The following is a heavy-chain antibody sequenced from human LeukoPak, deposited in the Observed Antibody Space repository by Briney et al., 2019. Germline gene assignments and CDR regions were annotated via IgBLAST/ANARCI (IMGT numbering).Heavy chain of an antibody. CDR3: ARDRRECSSGWPPPFDY. CDR1: GYTFTSYG. Sequence: ASVKVSCKASGYTFTSYGISWVRQAPGQGLEWMGWISAYNGNTNYAQKLQGRVTMTTDTSTSTAYMELRSLRSDDTAVYYCARDRRECSSGWPPPFDYWGQGTLVTVSS. D-gene: IGHD6-19*01. J-gene: IGHJ4*02. CDR2: ISAYNGNT. V-gene: IGHV1-18*04.